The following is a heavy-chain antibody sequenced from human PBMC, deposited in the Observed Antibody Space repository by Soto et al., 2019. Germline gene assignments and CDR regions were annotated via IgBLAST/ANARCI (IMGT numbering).Heavy chain of an antibody. CDR3: ARDGHSSGWS. Sequence: QVQLQESGPGLVKPSGTLSLTCAVSGGSITSSNWWSWVRQPPGKGLEWIGEVSHRGTTTYNPSLKRRLTISVDESKNQFSLKLTSVTAADTAVYYCARDGHSSGWSWGQGTLVTVSS. CDR1: GGSITSSNW. J-gene: IGHJ5*02. V-gene: IGHV4-4*02. D-gene: IGHD6-19*01. CDR2: VSHRGTT.